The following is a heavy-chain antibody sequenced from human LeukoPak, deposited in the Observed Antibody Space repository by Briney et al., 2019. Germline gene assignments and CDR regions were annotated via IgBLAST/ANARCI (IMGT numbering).Heavy chain of an antibody. J-gene: IGHJ6*03. Sequence: SVKVSCKASGGTFNIYAISWVRQAPGQGLEWMGGIIPIFGTANYAQKFQGRVTITADKSTSTAYMELSSMRSEDTAVYCCATKYVIRRSTERLPDYYYYYMDVWGKGTTVTVSS. D-gene: IGHD4-17*01. CDR2: IIPIFGTA. V-gene: IGHV1-69*06. CDR1: GGTFNIYA. CDR3: ATKYVIRRSTERLPDYYYYYMDV.